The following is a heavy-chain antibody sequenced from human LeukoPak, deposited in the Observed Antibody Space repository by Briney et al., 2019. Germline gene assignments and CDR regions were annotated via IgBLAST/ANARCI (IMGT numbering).Heavy chain of an antibody. CDR1: GGSVSSYY. V-gene: IGHV4-59*08. CDR3: ARQGLHYDILTGYYIRYFDY. CDR2: IYYSGST. D-gene: IGHD3-9*01. J-gene: IGHJ4*02. Sequence: SETLSLTCTVSGGSVSSYYWSWIRQPPGKGLEWIGYIYYSGSTNYNPSLKSRVTISVDTSKNQFSLKLSSVTAADTAVYYCARQGLHYDILTGYYIRYFDYWGQGTLVTVSS.